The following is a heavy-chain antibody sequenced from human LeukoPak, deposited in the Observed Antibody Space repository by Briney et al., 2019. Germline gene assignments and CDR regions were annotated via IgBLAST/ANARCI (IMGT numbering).Heavy chain of an antibody. CDR3: AKDRDYGGNSGAFDI. CDR2: ISRNSGSI. V-gene: IGHV3-9*03. Sequence: GRSMRLSCAASVLTFDDYAMHWVRQTPWKGLEWVSGISRNSGSICYADFVKGRFSMSRDNVKNSLYLQMNSLRAEDMALYYSAKDRDYGGNSGAFDISGQGTMVTVSS. D-gene: IGHD4-23*01. J-gene: IGHJ3*02. CDR1: VLTFDDYA.